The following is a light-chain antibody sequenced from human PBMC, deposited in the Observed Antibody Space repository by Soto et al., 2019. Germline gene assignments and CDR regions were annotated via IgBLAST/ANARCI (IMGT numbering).Light chain of an antibody. CDR3: QQYYSSPET. V-gene: IGKV4-1*01. CDR2: WAS. J-gene: IGKJ1*01. CDR1: QSVLYSSNNKYY. Sequence: DIVMTQSPDSLAVSLGERATINCKSSQSVLYSSNNKYYLAWYQQKAGQPPKLLIYWASTRESGVPDRISGSGSGTDFTLTISSLQAEDVAVYYCQQYYSSPETFGQGTKVEIK.